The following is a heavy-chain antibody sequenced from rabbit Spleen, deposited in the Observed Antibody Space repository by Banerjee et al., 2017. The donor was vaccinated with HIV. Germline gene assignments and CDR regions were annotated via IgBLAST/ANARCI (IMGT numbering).Heavy chain of an antibody. Sequence: QSLEESGGDLVKPGASLTLTCIASGVSFCGNSYMCWVRQAPGKGLDLIGCIYAGDGSTDYANWVNGRFTISKTSSTVDLKMTSLTAADTATYFCARDKELDIWGYEFDLWGQGTLVTVS. CDR3: ARDKELDIWGYEFDL. D-gene: IGHD3-1*01. V-gene: IGHV1S40*01. CDR1: GVSFCGNSY. CDR2: IYAGDGST. J-gene: IGHJ3*01.